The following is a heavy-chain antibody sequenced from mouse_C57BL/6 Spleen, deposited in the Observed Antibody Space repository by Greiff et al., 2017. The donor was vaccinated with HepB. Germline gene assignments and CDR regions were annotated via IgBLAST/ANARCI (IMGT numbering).Heavy chain of an antibody. V-gene: IGHV5-16*01. Sequence: EVQLVESEGGLVQPGSSMKLSCTASGFTFSDYYMAWVRQVPEKGLEWVANINYDGSSTYYLDSLKSRFIISRDNAKNILYLQMSCLKSEDTATYYCARYGGGTPFAYWGQGTLVTVSA. CDR3: ARYGGGTPFAY. CDR1: GFTFSDYY. J-gene: IGHJ3*01. D-gene: IGHD1-1*02. CDR2: INYDGSST.